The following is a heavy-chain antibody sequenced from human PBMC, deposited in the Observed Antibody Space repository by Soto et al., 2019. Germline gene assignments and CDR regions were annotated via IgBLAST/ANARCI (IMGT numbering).Heavy chain of an antibody. J-gene: IGHJ3*02. Sequence: SETLSLTCTVSGGSISSGGYYWSWIRQHPGKGLEWIGYIYYSGSTYYNPSLKSRVTISVDTSKNQFSLKLSSVTDADTAVYYCARATIFGVVTPAFDIWGQGTMVTVS. D-gene: IGHD3-3*01. CDR2: IYYSGST. V-gene: IGHV4-31*03. CDR1: GGSISSGGYY. CDR3: ARATIFGVVTPAFDI.